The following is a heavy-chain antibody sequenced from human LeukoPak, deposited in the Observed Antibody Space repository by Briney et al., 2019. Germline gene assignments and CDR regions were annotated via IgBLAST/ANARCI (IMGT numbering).Heavy chain of an antibody. D-gene: IGHD2-2*01. CDR2: IYPDDSDT. J-gene: IGHJ5*02. Sequence: GESLKISCKGSGYNFASYWIGWLRQMPGKGLEWMGIIYPDDSDTRYRPSFQGQVTISVDKSISTAYLQWSRLKASDTAMYYYESHTSGNWFDPWGQGTLVTVSS. CDR3: ESHTSGNWFDP. CDR1: GYNFASYW. V-gene: IGHV5-51*01.